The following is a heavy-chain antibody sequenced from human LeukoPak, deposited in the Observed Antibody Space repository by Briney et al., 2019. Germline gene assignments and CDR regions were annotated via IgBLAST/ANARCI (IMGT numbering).Heavy chain of an antibody. J-gene: IGHJ4*02. CDR1: EFIFSDSI. Sequence: QSGGSLRLSCAASEFIFSDSIIYWVRQASGKGLEWVGRCMTKAKNYATAYAASVKGRFTISRDDSKNTAYLQMNSLKTEDTAVYYCTTHELIYDILTGYPHWGQGTLVTVSS. D-gene: IGHD3-9*01. CDR3: TTHELIYDILTGYPH. V-gene: IGHV3-73*01. CDR2: CMTKAKNYAT.